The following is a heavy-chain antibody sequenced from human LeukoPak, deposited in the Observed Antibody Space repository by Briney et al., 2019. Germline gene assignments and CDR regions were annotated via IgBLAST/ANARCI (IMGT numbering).Heavy chain of an antibody. CDR2: IRSGGST. D-gene: IGHD4-23*01. CDR3: AREVWNYGGNSGGRYYFDY. Sequence: GGSLRLSCAASGFTVSSSYMTWVRQAPGKGLEWVSVIRSGGSTVYADSVKGRFTISRDNAKNSLYLQMNSLRAEDTAVYYCAREVWNYGGNSGGRYYFDYWGQGTLVTVSS. V-gene: IGHV3-53*01. CDR1: GFTVSSSY. J-gene: IGHJ4*02.